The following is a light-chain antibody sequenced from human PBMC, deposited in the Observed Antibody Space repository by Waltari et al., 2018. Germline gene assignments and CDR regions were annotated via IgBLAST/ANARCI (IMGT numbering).Light chain of an antibody. CDR1: QSVTTD. CDR2: SAS. J-gene: IGKJ4*01. CDR3: QQYNSWPLT. Sequence: ENLLTQSPVALSVSRGETVTLSCRASQSVTTDFAWYQQQPGQSPRLLIYSASARATGIPARFTGSGSGTQFTLTITDLQPGDFALYFCQQYNSWPLTFGGGTKVAIK. V-gene: IGKV3-15*01.